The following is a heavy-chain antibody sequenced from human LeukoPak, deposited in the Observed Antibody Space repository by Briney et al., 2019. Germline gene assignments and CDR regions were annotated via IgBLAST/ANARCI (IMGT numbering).Heavy chain of an antibody. Sequence: GGSLRLSCAASGFTVSSNYMSWVRQAPGKGLVWVSVIYSGGSTYYADSVKGRFTISRDNSKNTLYLQMNSLRAEDTAVYYCARGVSYDAFDIWGQGTMVTVSS. CDR1: GFTVSSNY. CDR2: IYSGGST. J-gene: IGHJ3*02. D-gene: IGHD2-15*01. CDR3: ARGVSYDAFDI. V-gene: IGHV3-66*01.